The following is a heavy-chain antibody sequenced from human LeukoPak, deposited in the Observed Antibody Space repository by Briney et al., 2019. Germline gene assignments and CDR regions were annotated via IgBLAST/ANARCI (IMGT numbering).Heavy chain of an antibody. CDR2: IWYDGSNK. J-gene: IGHJ4*02. CDR1: GFTFSSYG. V-gene: IGHV3-33*01. D-gene: IGHD2-15*01. CDR3: ARDPRRLPLYYFDY. Sequence: GRSLRLSCAASGFTFSSYGMHWVRQAPGKGLEWVAVIWYDGSNKYYADSVKGRFTISRDNSKNTLYLQMNSLRAEVTAVYYCARDPRRLPLYYFDYWGQGTLVTVSS.